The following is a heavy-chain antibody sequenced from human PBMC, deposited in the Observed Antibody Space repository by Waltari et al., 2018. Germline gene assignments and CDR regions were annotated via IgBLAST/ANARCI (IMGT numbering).Heavy chain of an antibody. CDR1: GGSISSSNW. V-gene: IGHV4-4*02. CDR2: IYHSGST. J-gene: IGHJ6*02. D-gene: IGHD6-6*01. Sequence: QVQLQESGPGLVKPSGTLSLTCAVSGGSISSSNWWSWVRQPPGKGLEWIGEIYHSGSTHDNPSLKGRVTISVDKSKNQFSLKLSSVTAADTAVYYCARASSSASYYYYGMDVWGQGTTVTVSS. CDR3: ARASSSASYYYYGMDV.